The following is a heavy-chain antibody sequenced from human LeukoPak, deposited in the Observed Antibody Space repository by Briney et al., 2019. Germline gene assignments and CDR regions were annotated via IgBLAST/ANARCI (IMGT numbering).Heavy chain of an antibody. V-gene: IGHV4-31*03. CDR3: ARRGSVWFGELLPRNWFDP. D-gene: IGHD3-10*01. CDR1: GGSISSGGYY. Sequence: PSETLSLTCTVSGGSISSGGYYWSWIRQHPGKGLEWIAYIYYSGSTYYNPSLKSRVTISVDTSKNQFSLKLSSVTAADTAVYYCARRGSVWFGELLPRNWFDPWGQGTLVTVSS. CDR2: IYYSGST. J-gene: IGHJ5*02.